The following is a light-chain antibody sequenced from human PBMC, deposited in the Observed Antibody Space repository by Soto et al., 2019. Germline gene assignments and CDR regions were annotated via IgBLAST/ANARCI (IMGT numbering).Light chain of an antibody. Sequence: QSALTQPASVSGSLGQSITISCTGTSSDVGRYSLVSWYQQHPGKAPKLMIFGDIERPSGVSNRFSGSKSGNTASLTISGLQTEDEADYYCCSYAGGTSVIFGGGTKVTVL. CDR1: SSDVGRYSL. CDR3: CSYAGGTSVI. V-gene: IGLV2-23*01. J-gene: IGLJ2*01. CDR2: GDI.